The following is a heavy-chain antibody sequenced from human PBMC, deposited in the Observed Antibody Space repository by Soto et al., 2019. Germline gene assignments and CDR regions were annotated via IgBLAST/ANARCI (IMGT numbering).Heavy chain of an antibody. D-gene: IGHD3-10*01. CDR1: GYTFSSYG. CDR3: ANFMVRGPVITEQCFDP. CDR2: ISAYNGNT. V-gene: IGHV1-18*01. Sequence: ASVKVSCKVSGYTFSSYGISWVRQAPGQGLEWMGWISAYNGNTNYARKFQDRVTMTIDTSTSTAYMELRSLRYDDTAVYYCANFMVRGPVITEQCFDPWGQGALVTVSS. J-gene: IGHJ5*02.